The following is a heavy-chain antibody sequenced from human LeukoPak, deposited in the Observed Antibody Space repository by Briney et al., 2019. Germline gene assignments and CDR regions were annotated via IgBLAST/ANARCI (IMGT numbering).Heavy chain of an antibody. D-gene: IGHD2-2*01. Sequence: GSLRLSSAASGFTFSSYSMNWVRQPPGKGLEWIGEINHSGSTNYNPSLKSRVTISVDTSKNQFSLKLSSVTAADTAVYYCARALGYCSSTSCSRWFDPWGQGTLVTVSS. V-gene: IGHV4-34*01. CDR3: ARALGYCSSTSCSRWFDP. J-gene: IGHJ5*02. CDR1: GFTFSSYS. CDR2: INHSGST.